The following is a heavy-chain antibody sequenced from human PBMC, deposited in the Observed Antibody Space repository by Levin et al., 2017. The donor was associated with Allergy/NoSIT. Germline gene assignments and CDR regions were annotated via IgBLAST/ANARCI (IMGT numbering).Heavy chain of an antibody. CDR1: GYTFTGYY. CDR3: ARRYRYSSSWYGFDY. CDR2: INPNSGGT. V-gene: IGHV1-2*02. J-gene: IGHJ4*02. D-gene: IGHD6-13*01. Sequence: ASVKVSCKASGYTFTGYYMHWVRQAPGQGLEWMGWINPNSGGTNYAQKFQGRVTMTRDTSISTAYMELSRLRSDDTAVYYCARRYRYSSSWYGFDYWGQGTLVTVSS.